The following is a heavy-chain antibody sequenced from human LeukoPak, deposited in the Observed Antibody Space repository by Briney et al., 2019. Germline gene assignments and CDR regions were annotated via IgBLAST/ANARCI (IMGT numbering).Heavy chain of an antibody. J-gene: IGHJ4*02. V-gene: IGHV3-21*01. CDR1: GFTFRSYA. CDR3: ARDPIRYFDWFDF. CDR2: ISSSSSYI. D-gene: IGHD3-9*01. Sequence: GGPLRLSCAASGFTFRSYAMSWVRQAPGKGLEWVSSISSSSSYISYADSVKGRFTISRDNAKNSLYLQMNSLRAEDTAVYYCARDPIRYFDWFDFWGQGTLVTVSS.